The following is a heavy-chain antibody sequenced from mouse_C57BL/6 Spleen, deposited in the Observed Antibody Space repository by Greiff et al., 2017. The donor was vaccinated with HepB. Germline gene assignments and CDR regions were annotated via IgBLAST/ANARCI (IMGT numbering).Heavy chain of an antibody. CDR2: IDPSDSYT. CDR3: ARQITTVVAPFDY. Sequence: QVQLKQPGAELVKPGASVKLSCKASGYTFTSYWMQWVKQRPGQGLEWIGEIDPSDSYTNYNQKFKGKATLTVDTSSSTAYMQLSSLTSEDSAVYYCARQITTVVAPFDYWGQGTTLTVSS. V-gene: IGHV1-50*01. D-gene: IGHD1-1*01. CDR1: GYTFTSYW. J-gene: IGHJ2*01.